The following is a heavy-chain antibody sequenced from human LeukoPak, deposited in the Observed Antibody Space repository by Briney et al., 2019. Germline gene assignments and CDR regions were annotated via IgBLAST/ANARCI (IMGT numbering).Heavy chain of an antibody. Sequence: SETLSLTCTVSGDSITSGNYYWTWIRQPAGKGLEGIGRFYTFGSTTYNHSLKSRVTISVDTSKNQFSLKLSSVTAADTAVYYCVVSRTLYYYYMDVWGKGTTVTVSS. J-gene: IGHJ6*03. V-gene: IGHV4-61*02. CDR1: GDSITSGNYY. D-gene: IGHD2-21*01. CDR3: VVSRTLYYYYMDV. CDR2: FYTFGST.